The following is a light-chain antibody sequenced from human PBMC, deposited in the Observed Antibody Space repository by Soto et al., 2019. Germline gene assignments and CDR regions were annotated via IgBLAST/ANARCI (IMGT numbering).Light chain of an antibody. CDR3: QQSYSTPRT. Sequence: DIQMTQSPSSLSASVGDRVTITCRASQSISSYLNWYQQKPGKAPKLLFYAASSLQSGVPSRFSGSGSGTDFTLTFSSLQPEDFATYYCQQSYSTPRTFGQGTKVEIK. CDR1: QSISSY. J-gene: IGKJ1*01. V-gene: IGKV1-39*01. CDR2: AAS.